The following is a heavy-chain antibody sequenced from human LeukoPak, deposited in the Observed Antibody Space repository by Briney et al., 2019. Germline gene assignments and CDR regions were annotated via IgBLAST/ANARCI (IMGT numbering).Heavy chain of an antibody. V-gene: IGHV1-18*01. CDR2: ISAYNGNT. CDR3: ARYMMGMQDY. D-gene: IGHD1-26*01. CDR1: GYTFTSYA. J-gene: IGHJ4*02. Sequence: ASVKVSCKASGYTFTSYAMNWVRQAPGQGLEWMGWISAYNGNTNYAQKLQGRVTMTTDTSTSTAYMELRSLRSDDTAVYYCARYMMGMQDYWGQGTLVTVSS.